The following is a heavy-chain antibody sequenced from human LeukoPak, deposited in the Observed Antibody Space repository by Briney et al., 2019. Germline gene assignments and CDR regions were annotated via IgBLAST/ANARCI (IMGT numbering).Heavy chain of an antibody. J-gene: IGHJ6*02. CDR1: GFTFSIYA. CDR2: ISGSGDTT. Sequence: GGSLRLSCAASGFTFSIYAMSWVRQAPGKGLEWVSGISGSGDTTYYADSVKGRFTISRDNSKNTLYLQMNSLRAEDTAVYYCAKDPYYYDSSGYGYGMDVWGQGTTVTVSS. D-gene: IGHD3-22*01. V-gene: IGHV3-23*01. CDR3: AKDPYYYDSSGYGYGMDV.